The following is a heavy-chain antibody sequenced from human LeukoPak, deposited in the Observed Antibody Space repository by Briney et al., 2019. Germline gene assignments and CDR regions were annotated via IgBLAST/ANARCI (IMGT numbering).Heavy chain of an antibody. J-gene: IGHJ4*02. CDR2: ISWNSGSI. V-gene: IGHV3-9*01. CDR1: GFTFDDYA. CDR3: AKDRLRVDY. Sequence: GGSLRLSCAASGFTFDDYALHWVRQAPGKGLEWVSGISWNSGSIGYADSVKGRFTISRDNSKNTLFLQMNNLRADDTAVYYCAKDRLRVDYWGRGTLVTVSS.